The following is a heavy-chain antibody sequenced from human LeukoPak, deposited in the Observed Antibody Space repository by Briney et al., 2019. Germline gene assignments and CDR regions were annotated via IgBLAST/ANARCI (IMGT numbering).Heavy chain of an antibody. CDR3: ARAPVIVVVPAAIRGIYWFDP. CDR2: INANSGGT. J-gene: IGHJ5*02. CDR1: GYTFTGYY. V-gene: IGHV1-2*02. D-gene: IGHD2-2*01. Sequence: ASVKVSCMASGYTFTGYYMHWVRQAPGQGLEWVGWINANSGGTYYAQKLQGRVTMTRDTFISTGYMELSRLRSDVTAVYYGARAPVIVVVPAAIRGIYWFDPWGQGTLVTVSS.